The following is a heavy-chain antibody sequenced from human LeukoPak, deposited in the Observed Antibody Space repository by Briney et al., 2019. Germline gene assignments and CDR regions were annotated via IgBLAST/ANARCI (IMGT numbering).Heavy chain of an antibody. D-gene: IGHD3-22*01. J-gene: IGHJ5*02. CDR1: GGSISSYY. V-gene: IGHV4-4*07. CDR3: AREDYYDSSGYFGWFDP. Sequence: SETLSLTCTVSGGSISSYYWSWIRQPAGKGLEWIGRIYTSGSTNYNPSLKSRVTMSVDTSKNQFSLKLSSVTAADTAVYYCAREDYYDSSGYFGWFDPWGQGTLVPVSS. CDR2: IYTSGST.